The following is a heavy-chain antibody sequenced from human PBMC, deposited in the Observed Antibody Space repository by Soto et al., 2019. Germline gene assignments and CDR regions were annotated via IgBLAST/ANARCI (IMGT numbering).Heavy chain of an antibody. Sequence: EVQLLESGGGLVQPGGSLRLSCAASGFTFSSYAMSWVRQAPGTGLEWVSAISGSGGSTYYADSVKGRFTISRDNSKNTLYLQMNSLRAEDTAVYYCAKDQGYYYYMDVWGKGTTVTLSS. CDR1: GFTFSSYA. J-gene: IGHJ6*03. CDR3: AKDQGYYYYMDV. V-gene: IGHV3-23*01. CDR2: ISGSGGST.